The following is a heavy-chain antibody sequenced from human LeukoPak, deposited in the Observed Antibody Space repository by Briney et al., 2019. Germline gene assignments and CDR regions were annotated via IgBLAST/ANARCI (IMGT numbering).Heavy chain of an antibody. CDR2: LSYSGST. CDR1: GGSISSDF. D-gene: IGHD3-22*01. V-gene: IGHV4-59*08. J-gene: IGHJ5*02. Sequence: PSETLSLTCTVSGGSISSDFWSWIRQPPGKGLEWIGYLSYSGSTNYNPSLKSRVTISGDTSRNQFSLKLTSVTAADTAVYYCARRDSSGYYISWGQGTLVTVSS. CDR3: ARRDSSGYYIS.